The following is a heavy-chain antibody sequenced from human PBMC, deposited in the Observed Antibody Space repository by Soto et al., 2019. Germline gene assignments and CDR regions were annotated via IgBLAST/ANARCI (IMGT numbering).Heavy chain of an antibody. CDR2: IYYSGST. D-gene: IGHD3-9*01. Sequence: QLQLQESGPGLVKPSETLSLTCTVSGGSISSSSYYWGWIRQPPGKGLEWIGSIYYSGSTYYNPSLKSRVTISVDTSKNQFSLKLSSVTAADTAVYYCATPRILTGYSPYYYYGMDVWGQGTTVTVSS. J-gene: IGHJ6*02. CDR1: GGSISSSSYY. CDR3: ATPRILTGYSPYYYYGMDV. V-gene: IGHV4-39*01.